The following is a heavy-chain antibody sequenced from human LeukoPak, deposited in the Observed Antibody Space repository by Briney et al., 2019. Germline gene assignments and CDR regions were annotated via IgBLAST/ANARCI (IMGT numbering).Heavy chain of an antibody. CDR3: AKNRGAPL. J-gene: IGHJ4*02. CDR2: INSGGST. Sequence: PGGSLRLSCAASGFTVSSNYMSWVRQTPGKGLEWVSIINSGGSTHYADSVKGRFTISRDNSKNTLYLQMNSLRAEDTAIYYCAKNRGAPLWGQGTLVTVSS. D-gene: IGHD2/OR15-2a*01. CDR1: GFTVSSNY. V-gene: IGHV3-53*01.